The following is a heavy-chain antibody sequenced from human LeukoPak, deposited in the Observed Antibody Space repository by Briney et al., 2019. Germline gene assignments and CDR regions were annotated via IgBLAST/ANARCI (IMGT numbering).Heavy chain of an antibody. D-gene: IGHD5-18*01. CDR2: INAYNGNT. CDR3: ARDRAMATDYFDY. CDR1: GYTFTSYG. Sequence: ASVKVSCKASGYTFTSYGISWVRQAPGQGREGMGWINAYNGNTNYAQKLQGRVTMTTDTSTSTAYMELRSLRSDDTAVYYCARDRAMATDYFDYWGQGTLVTVSS. J-gene: IGHJ4*02. V-gene: IGHV1-18*01.